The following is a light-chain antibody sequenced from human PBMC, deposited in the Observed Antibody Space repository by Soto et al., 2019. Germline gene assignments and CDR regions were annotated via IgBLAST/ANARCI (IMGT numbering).Light chain of an antibody. Sequence: QLVLTQSPSASASLGASVKLTCTLSSGHSSYAIAWHQQQPEKGPRYLMKLNSDGSHSKGDGIPDRFSGSSSGAERYLTISSLQSEDEADSSCQTWGSGIRVFGGGTKLTVL. J-gene: IGLJ2*01. CDR1: SGHSSYA. CDR2: LNSDGSH. V-gene: IGLV4-69*01. CDR3: QTWGSGIRV.